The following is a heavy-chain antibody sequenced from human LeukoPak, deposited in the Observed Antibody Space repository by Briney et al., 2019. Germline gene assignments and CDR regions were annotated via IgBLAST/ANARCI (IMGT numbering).Heavy chain of an antibody. CDR3: ARYLPGTTPYYYYGMDV. J-gene: IGHJ6*02. D-gene: IGHD1-1*01. CDR1: GFTFSSYW. V-gene: IGHV3-74*01. CDR2: INSDGSST. Sequence: GGSLRLSCAASGFTFSSYWMHWVRQAPGKGLVWVSRINSDGSSTSYADSVKGRFTISRDNAKNTLYLQMNSLRAEDTAVYYCARYLPGTTPYYYYGMDVWGQGTTVTVSS.